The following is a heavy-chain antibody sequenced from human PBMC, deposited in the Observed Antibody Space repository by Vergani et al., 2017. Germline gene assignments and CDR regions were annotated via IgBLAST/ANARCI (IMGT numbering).Heavy chain of an antibody. CDR2: ITPQNGGT. CDR1: GYYFTDNY. D-gene: IGHD3-9*01. CDR3: VRGGTFDWLST. V-gene: IGHV1-2*02. Sequence: QVQLVQSGAEVKKPGAAVKVSCKASGYYFTDNYLHWVRQAPGQGLEWIGRITPQNGGTQYAEKFKGRVTMTRDTSITTAYMELTSLTSDDTAVYYCVRGGTFDWLSTWGQGTLGTVSS. J-gene: IGHJ5*02.